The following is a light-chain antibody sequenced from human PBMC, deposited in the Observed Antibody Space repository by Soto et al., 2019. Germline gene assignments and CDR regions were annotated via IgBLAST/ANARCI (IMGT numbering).Light chain of an antibody. CDR1: SSDIGTYNL. J-gene: IGLJ1*01. CDR3: SSYTTTNSYV. CDR2: EVD. V-gene: IGLV2-23*02. Sequence: QSALTQPASVSGSPGQAITISCSGSSSDIGTYNLVSWYQHLPGKAPQLIIFEVDNRPSGVSDRFSASKSGNTASLTISGLQAEDEAEYYCSSYTTTNSYVFGSGTKVTVL.